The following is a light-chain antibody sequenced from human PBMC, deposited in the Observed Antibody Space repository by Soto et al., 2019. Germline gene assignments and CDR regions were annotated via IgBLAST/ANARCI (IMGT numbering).Light chain of an antibody. CDR3: QQAHNFPLA. Sequence: DIQMTQSPSSVSASVGDRVTITCRASQDISTWLAWYQVKPGKAPELLIYAASRLQGGVPSRFSGSGSGTDFILTISSLQPEDFATYYCQQAHNFPLAFGGGTKVEIK. CDR1: QDISTW. J-gene: IGKJ4*01. CDR2: AAS. V-gene: IGKV1-12*01.